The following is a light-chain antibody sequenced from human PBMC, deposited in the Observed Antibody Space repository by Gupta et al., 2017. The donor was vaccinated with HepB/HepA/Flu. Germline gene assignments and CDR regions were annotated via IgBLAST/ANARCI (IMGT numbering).Light chain of an antibody. Sequence: DIVMTQSPLSLPVTPGEPASISCRSSQSLLHSNGYNYLDWYLQKPGQSPQLLIYLGSNRASGVPDRCSGSGSGTDCTLKISRVEAEDVGVYYGMQALQTPLTFGGGTKVEIK. CDR3: MQALQTPLT. CDR1: QSLLHSNGYNY. J-gene: IGKJ4*01. V-gene: IGKV2-28*01. CDR2: LGS.